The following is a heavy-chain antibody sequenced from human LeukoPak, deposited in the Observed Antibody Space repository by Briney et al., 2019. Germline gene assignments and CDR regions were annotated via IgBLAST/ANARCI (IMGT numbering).Heavy chain of an antibody. J-gene: IGHJ6*03. CDR3: ARDPVAGIVVVPAATKDYYYYYMDV. Sequence: GASVKVSCKASGYTFTGYYMHWVRQAPGQGLEWMGWINPNSGGTNYAQKFQGRVTMTRDTSISTAYMELSRLRSDDTAVYYCARDPVAGIVVVPAATKDYYYYYMDVWGKGTTVTVSS. CDR2: INPNSGGT. D-gene: IGHD2-2*01. V-gene: IGHV1-2*02. CDR1: GYTFTGYY.